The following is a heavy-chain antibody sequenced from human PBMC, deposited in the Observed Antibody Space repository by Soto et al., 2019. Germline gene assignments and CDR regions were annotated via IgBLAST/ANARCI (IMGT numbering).Heavy chain of an antibody. Sequence: ASVKVSCKASGYTFTSYDINWVRQATGQGLEWMGWMNPNSGNTGYAQKFQGRVTMTRNTSISTAYMELSSLRSEDTVVYYCATGYCSGGSCYSVLDAFDIWGQGTMVTVSS. CDR2: MNPNSGNT. CDR3: ATGYCSGGSCYSVLDAFDI. J-gene: IGHJ3*02. CDR1: GYTFTSYD. D-gene: IGHD2-15*01. V-gene: IGHV1-8*01.